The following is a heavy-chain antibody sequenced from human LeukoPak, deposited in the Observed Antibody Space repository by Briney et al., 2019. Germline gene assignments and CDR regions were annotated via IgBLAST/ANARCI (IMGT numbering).Heavy chain of an antibody. CDR3: ARGYSSGWYLYYFDY. J-gene: IGHJ4*02. CDR1: GFTFSSYA. V-gene: IGHV3-30*04. CDR2: ISYDGSNK. D-gene: IGHD6-19*01. Sequence: SGGSLRLSCAASGFTFSSYAMHWVRQAPGKGLEWVAVISYDGSNKYYADSVKGRFTISRDNSKNTLYLQMNSLRAEDTAVYYCARGYSSGWYLYYFDYWGQGTLVTVSS.